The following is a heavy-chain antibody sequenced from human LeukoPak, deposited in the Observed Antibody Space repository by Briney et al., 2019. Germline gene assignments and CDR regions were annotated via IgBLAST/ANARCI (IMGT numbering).Heavy chain of an antibody. CDR2: IYSGGRT. J-gene: IGHJ4*02. CDR3: AREQSGYYDSSGYFND. D-gene: IGHD3-22*01. V-gene: IGHV3-66*01. CDR1: GFTFSNNY. Sequence: GGSLRLSCAASGFTFSNNYMRWVRQAPGKGLVWVSVIYSGGRTYYADSVRGRFTISRDNSKNTLYLQMNSLRAEDTAVYYCAREQSGYYDSSGYFNDWGQGTLVTVSS.